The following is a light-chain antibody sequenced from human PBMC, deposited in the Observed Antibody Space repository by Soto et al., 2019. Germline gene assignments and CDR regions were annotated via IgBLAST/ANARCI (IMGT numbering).Light chain of an antibody. Sequence: EIVMTQSPATLSVSPGGRATLSCRASQSISDTLAWYHQKPGQAPRLLIYGASTRAPGFPARFSGSGSGTEFTLTISSLQSEDFAIYYCQQRSNWPRTFGQGTKVDI. CDR2: GAS. CDR1: QSISDT. J-gene: IGKJ1*01. CDR3: QQRSNWPRT. V-gene: IGKV3-15*01.